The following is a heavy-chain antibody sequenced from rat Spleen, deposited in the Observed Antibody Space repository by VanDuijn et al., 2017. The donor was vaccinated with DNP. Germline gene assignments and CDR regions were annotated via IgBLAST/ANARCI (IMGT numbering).Heavy chain of an antibody. CDR2: NNSSDST. D-gene: IGHD1-2*01. Sequence: EVQLQESGPGLVEPSQSLSLTCPVTGYSITRSYRWNWIRKFPGNKLEWMGYNNSSDSTYYNPSLKSRISITIDTSKNQFFLQVNSLTTEDAATYYCARRSSYFNAMDAWGQGTSVNVSS. CDR1: GYSITRSYR. J-gene: IGHJ4*01. V-gene: IGHV3-3*01. CDR3: ARRSSYFNAMDA.